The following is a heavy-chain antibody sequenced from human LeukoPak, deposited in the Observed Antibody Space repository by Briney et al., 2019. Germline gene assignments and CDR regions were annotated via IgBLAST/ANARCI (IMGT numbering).Heavy chain of an antibody. CDR3: ARCTYYNWFAT. CDR2: ISYDGSNK. V-gene: IGHV3-30*04. CDR1: GFTFSSEA. J-gene: IGHJ5*02. D-gene: IGHD2/OR15-2a*01. Sequence: GGSLRLSSAASGFTFSSEAMHWVRQAPGKVLEWVAVISYDGSNKYYADSAKGRFTISRGNSKNTLYLQMNSLRAEDTAVYYCARCTYYNWFATWGQGTLVTVSS.